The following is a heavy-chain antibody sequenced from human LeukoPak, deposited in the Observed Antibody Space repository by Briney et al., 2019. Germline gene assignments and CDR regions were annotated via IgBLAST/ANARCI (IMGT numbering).Heavy chain of an antibody. CDR2: IYYSGST. CDR3: ARDQVEWLLYLDY. Sequence: GSLRLSCAASGITFSSYGMSWIRQPPGKGLEWIGSIYYSGSTYYNPSLKSRVTISVDTSKNQFSLKLSSVTAADTAVYYCARDQVEWLLYLDYWGQGTLVTVSS. V-gene: IGHV4-39*07. CDR1: GITFSSYG. J-gene: IGHJ4*02. D-gene: IGHD3-3*01.